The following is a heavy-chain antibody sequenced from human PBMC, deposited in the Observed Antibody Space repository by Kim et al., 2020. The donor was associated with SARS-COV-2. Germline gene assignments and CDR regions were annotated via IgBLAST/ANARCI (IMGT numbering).Heavy chain of an antibody. J-gene: IGHJ5*02. V-gene: IGHV1-18*01. Sequence: ASVKVSCKAAGYILGSYSFTWVRQAPGQGLEWMGWINGFNHRTNYAPKFQDRITMTTDTSTTTSYMELRSLRSDDTAIYWCVRAGCSSWSVTFIPWGQGT. CDR3: VRAGCSSWSVTFIP. CDR1: GYILGSYS. D-gene: IGHD6-13*01. CDR2: INGFNHRT.